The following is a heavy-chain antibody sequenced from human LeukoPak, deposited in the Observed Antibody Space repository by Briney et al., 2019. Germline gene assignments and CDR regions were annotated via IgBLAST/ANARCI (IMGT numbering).Heavy chain of an antibody. Sequence: GGSLRLSCAASGFTFSSYEMNWVRQAPGKGLEWVSYISSSGSTIYYADSVKGRFTISRDNAKNSLYLQMNSLRAEDTAVYHCAGVYGDYSFDYWGQGTLVTVSS. J-gene: IGHJ4*02. D-gene: IGHD4-17*01. CDR1: GFTFSSYE. CDR3: AGVYGDYSFDY. CDR2: ISSSGSTI. V-gene: IGHV3-48*03.